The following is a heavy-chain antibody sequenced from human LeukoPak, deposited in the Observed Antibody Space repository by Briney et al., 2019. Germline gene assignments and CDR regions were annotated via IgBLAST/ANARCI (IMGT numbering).Heavy chain of an antibody. D-gene: IGHD3-10*01. CDR3: ARGRGAAMVRGVVDFDY. J-gene: IGHJ4*02. CDR2: MNPNSGNT. Sequence: ASVKVSCKASGYTFTSYDINWVRQATGHGLEWMGWMNPNSGNTGYAQKFQGRVTITRNTAISTAYMELSSLRSEDTAVYYCARGRGAAMVRGVVDFDYWGQGTLVTVSS. V-gene: IGHV1-8*03. CDR1: GYTFTSYD.